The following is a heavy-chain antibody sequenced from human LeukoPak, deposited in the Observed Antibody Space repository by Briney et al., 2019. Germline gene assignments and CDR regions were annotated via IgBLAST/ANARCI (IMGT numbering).Heavy chain of an antibody. CDR3: AGDQRYCSSSSCPWEPFDY. V-gene: IGHV3-7*05. D-gene: IGHD2-2*01. CDR1: GFIFSNYW. CDR2: IKQDGSEK. Sequence: GGSLRLSCAASGFIFSNYWMTWVRQAPGKGLEWVANIKQDGSEKYYVDSVKGRFTISRDNAKNSLYLQMNSLRAEDTAVYYCAGDQRYCSSSSCPWEPFDYWGQGTLVTVSS. J-gene: IGHJ4*02.